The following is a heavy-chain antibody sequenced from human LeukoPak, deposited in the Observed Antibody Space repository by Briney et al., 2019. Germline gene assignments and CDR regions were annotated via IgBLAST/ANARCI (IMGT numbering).Heavy chain of an antibody. V-gene: IGHV3-30-3*01. CDR3: ARSSFGDHGDY. CDR2: ISYDGSNK. CDR1: GFTFSSYA. J-gene: IGHJ4*02. Sequence: GGSLRLSCAASGFTFSSYAMHWVRQAPGKGLEWVAVISYDGSNKYYADSVKGRFTISRDNSKNTLYLQMNSLRAEDTAVYYCARSSFGDHGDYWGQGTLVTVSS. D-gene: IGHD2-21*02.